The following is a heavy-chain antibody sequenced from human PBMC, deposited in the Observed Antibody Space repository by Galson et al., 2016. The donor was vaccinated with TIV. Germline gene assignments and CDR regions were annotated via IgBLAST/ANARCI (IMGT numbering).Heavy chain of an antibody. CDR1: GGTFSNFV. CDR2: INPIFGTA. V-gene: IGHV1-69*06. J-gene: IGHJ4*02. D-gene: IGHD3-10*01. Sequence: SVKVSCKASGGTFSNFVISWVRQAPGQGLEWMGSINPIFGTANYAQKFQGRVTITADTSTSTIYMELSSLRSEDTAVYYCARGRGYYFGSGISYFDYWGQGSLVTVSS. CDR3: ARGRGYYFGSGISYFDY.